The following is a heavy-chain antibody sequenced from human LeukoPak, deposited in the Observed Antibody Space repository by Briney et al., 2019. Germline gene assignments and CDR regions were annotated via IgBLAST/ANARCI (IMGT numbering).Heavy chain of an antibody. J-gene: IGHJ5*02. CDR2: ISAYNGNT. CDR3: ARDPKNSAWFAP. Sequence: ASVKVTCNASGYTFASYGISWVRQPPGQGLEWMGWISAYNGNTNYAQKHQGRVTMTTDTSTSTAYMELRSLRSDDTAVYYCARDPKNSAWFAPWGQGTLVTVSS. D-gene: IGHD1/OR15-1a*01. CDR1: GYTFASYG. V-gene: IGHV1-18*01.